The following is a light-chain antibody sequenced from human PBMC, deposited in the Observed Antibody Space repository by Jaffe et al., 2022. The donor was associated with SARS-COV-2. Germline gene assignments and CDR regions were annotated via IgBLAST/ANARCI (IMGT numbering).Light chain of an antibody. CDR2: EVS. V-gene: IGLV2-18*02. J-gene: IGLJ1*01. Sequence: QSALTQPPSVSGSPGQSVTISCTGTSSDVGNYNRVSWYQQPPGTAPKLIIYEVSNRPSGVPDRFSGSKSGNTASLTISGLQAEDEADYYCSSYTTSSTSLYVFGTATKVTVL. CDR1: SSDVGNYNR. CDR3: SSYTTSSTSLYV.